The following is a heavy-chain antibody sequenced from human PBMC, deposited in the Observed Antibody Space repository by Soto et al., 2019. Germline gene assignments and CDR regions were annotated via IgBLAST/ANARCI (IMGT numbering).Heavy chain of an antibody. D-gene: IGHD2-15*01. CDR2: IIPIFGTA. J-gene: IGHJ6*02. V-gene: IGHV1-69*01. CDR3: ARSQRGSSSLDIYYYYYYGMDV. CDR1: GGTFSSYA. Sequence: QVQLVQSGAEVKKPGSSVKVSCKAPGGTFSSYAISWVRQAPGQGLEWMGGIIPIFGTANYAQKFQGRVTITADESTSTGYMELSSMRPEDTAVYYCARSQRGSSSLDIYYYYYYGMDVWAQGSTVTASS.